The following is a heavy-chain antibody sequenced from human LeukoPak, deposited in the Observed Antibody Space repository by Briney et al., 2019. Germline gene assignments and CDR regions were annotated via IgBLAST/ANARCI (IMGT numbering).Heavy chain of an antibody. D-gene: IGHD6-19*01. J-gene: IGHJ4*02. CDR2: IYYSGST. V-gene: IGHV4-59*08. CDR3: ARSAPGYSSGWSSFDY. CDR1: GGSISSYY. Sequence: SQTLSLTCTVSGGSISSYYWSWIRQPPGKGQEWIGYIYYSGSTNYNPFLKSRVTISVDTSKNQFSLKLSSVTAADTAVYYCARSAPGYSSGWSSFDYWGQGTLVTVSS.